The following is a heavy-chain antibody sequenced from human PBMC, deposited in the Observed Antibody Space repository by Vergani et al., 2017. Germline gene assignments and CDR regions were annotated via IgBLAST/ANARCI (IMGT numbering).Heavy chain of an antibody. J-gene: IGHJ4*02. CDR2: IYDSGST. V-gene: IGHV4-31*03. Sequence: QVQLQESGPGLVKPSQTLSLTCTVSGGSISSGGYYWSWIRQHPGNALEWIGYIYDSGSTYYNPSLKSRVTISVDTSKNQFSLKLSSVTAADTAVYYCASLTVTTEAGXFDYWGQGTLVTVSS. CDR1: GGSISSGGYY. D-gene: IGHD4-17*01. CDR3: ASLTVTTEAGXFDY.